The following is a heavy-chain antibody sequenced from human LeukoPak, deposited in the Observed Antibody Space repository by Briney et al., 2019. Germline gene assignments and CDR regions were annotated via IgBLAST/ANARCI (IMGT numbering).Heavy chain of an antibody. CDR1: GGSISSSDYY. D-gene: IGHD1-26*01. Sequence: PSETLSLTCIVSGGSISSSDYYWGWIRQPPGRGLEWIATVFYNGATQYNPSLKSRVTISVDTTTNQFSLMVSSVTAADTAVYYCAREARFSGGSGAYGGRGILVSVSS. CDR3: AREARFSGGSGAY. V-gene: IGHV4-39*02. CDR2: VFYNGAT. J-gene: IGHJ4*02.